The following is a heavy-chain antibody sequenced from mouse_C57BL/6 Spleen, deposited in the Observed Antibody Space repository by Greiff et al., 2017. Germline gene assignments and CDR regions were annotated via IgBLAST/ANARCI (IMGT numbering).Heavy chain of an antibody. V-gene: IGHV1-55*01. CDR3: ARGNGYYFDY. J-gene: IGHJ2*01. CDR1: GYTFTSYW. CDR2: IYPGSGSN. Sequence: QVQLQQSGAELVKPGASVKMSCKASGYTFTSYWITWVKQRPGQGLEWIGDIYPGSGSNNYTEKFKSKATLTVDTSSSTAYMQLSSLTSEDSAVYYCARGNGYYFDYWGQGTTLTVSS.